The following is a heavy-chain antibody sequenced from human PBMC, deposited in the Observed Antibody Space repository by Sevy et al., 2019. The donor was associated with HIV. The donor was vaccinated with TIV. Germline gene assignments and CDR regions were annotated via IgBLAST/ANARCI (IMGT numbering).Heavy chain of an antibody. CDR3: AGDRSRGFSPGGSNY. D-gene: IGHD2-2*01. Sequence: GGSLRLSCAASGFTFSDYYMSWIRQAPGKGLEWVSYISSSGSTIYYADSLKGRFTISRDNAKNSLYLQMNSLRAEDTAVYYCAGDRSRGFSPGGSNYWGQGTLVTVSS. CDR1: GFTFSDYY. V-gene: IGHV3-11*01. J-gene: IGHJ4*02. CDR2: ISSSGSTI.